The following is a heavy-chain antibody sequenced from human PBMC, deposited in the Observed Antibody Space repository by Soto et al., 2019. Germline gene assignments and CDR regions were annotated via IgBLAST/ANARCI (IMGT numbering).Heavy chain of an antibody. CDR2: MYKTGET. J-gene: IGHJ6*02. V-gene: IGHV4-61*01. CDR3: MKAHESGDFLGMSV. Sequence: ETLSLTCPVSGGSVSTGMKYWGWVRQPPGKALEFIGYMYKTGETLLNSSLKSRVTLSMETSKNQFSLTLSSVTAADTAVYFCMKAHESGDFLGMSVWGPGTTVTVSS. D-gene: IGHD3-10*01. CDR1: GGSVSTGMKY.